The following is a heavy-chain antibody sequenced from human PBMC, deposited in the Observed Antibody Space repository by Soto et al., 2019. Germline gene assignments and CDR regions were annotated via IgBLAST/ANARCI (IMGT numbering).Heavy chain of an antibody. D-gene: IGHD6-6*01. CDR1: GGSFSGYY. V-gene: IGHV4-34*01. J-gene: IGHJ5*02. CDR3: ARGGVSENWFDP. CDR2: INHSGST. Sequence: SLTCAVYGGSFSGYYWSWIRQPPGKGLEWIGEINHSGSTNYNPSLKSRVTISVDTSKNLFSLKLSSVTAADTAVYYCARGGVSENWFDPWGQGTLVTVSS.